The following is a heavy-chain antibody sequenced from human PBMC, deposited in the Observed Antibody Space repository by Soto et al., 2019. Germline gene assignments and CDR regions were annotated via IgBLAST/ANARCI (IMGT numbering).Heavy chain of an antibody. J-gene: IGHJ4*02. CDR3: ATGVPYYYDSSGYSKPAFDY. CDR1: GYTLTELS. CDR2: FDPEDGET. V-gene: IGHV1-24*01. D-gene: IGHD3-22*01. Sequence: GASVKVSCKVSGYTLTELSMHWVRQAPGKGLEWMGGFDPEDGETIYAQKFQGRVTMTEDTSTDTAYMELSSLRSEDTAVYYCATGVPYYYDSSGYSKPAFDYWGQGTLVTVSS.